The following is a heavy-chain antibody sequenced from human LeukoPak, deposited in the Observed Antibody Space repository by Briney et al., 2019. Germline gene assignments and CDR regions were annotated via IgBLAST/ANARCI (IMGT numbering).Heavy chain of an antibody. CDR2: IHHSGRT. V-gene: IGHV4-38-2*02. CDR1: GGSISSYY. Sequence: SETLSLTCTVSGGSISSYYWSWIRQPPGKGLEWIGSIHHSGRTYYNPSLKSRVTISVDTSKNQFSPKLSSVTAADTAVYYCARDHLANLASRLFDPWGQGTLVTVSS. CDR3: ARDHLANLASRLFDP. D-gene: IGHD3-3*01. J-gene: IGHJ5*02.